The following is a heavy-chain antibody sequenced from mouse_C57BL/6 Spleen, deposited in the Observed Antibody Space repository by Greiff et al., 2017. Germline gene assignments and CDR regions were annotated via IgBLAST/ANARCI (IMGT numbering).Heavy chain of an antibody. CDR1: GYTFTSYW. J-gene: IGHJ2*01. V-gene: IGHV1-69*01. CDR2: IDPSDSYT. CDR3: ARGGSLSY. Sequence: QVQLQQPGAELVMPGASVKLSCKASGYTFTSYWMHWVKQRPGQGLEWIGEIDPSDSYTNYNQKFKGKSTLTVDKSSSTAYMQLSSLTSEDSAVYYCARGGSLSYWGQGTTLTVSS.